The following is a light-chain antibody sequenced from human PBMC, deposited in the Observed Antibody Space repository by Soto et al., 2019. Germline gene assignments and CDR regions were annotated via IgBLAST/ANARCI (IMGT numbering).Light chain of an antibody. CDR3: QQSYSNPRT. CDR2: AAS. V-gene: IGKV1-39*01. CDR1: QTISNY. J-gene: IGKJ2*01. Sequence: DIQTTQSPSSLSASVGDRVTITCRTSQTISNYLNWYQQKPGKAPKLLIYAASSLQSEVPSRFSGGGSGTDFTLTISSLQPEDSATYYCQQSYSNPRTFGQGTKLEIK.